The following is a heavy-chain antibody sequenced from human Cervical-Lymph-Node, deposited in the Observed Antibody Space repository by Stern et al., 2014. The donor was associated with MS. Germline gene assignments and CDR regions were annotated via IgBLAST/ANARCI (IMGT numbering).Heavy chain of an antibody. J-gene: IGHJ5*02. Sequence: VQLVESGAEVKKPGSSVNVSCKASGGTFSSSYAITWMRQAPGQGLEWMGRNLPMIGLPNYAQKFQGRVTITADTSTSTAYMELSSLRSEDTAVYYCARGVVTNRAAATLHNLFEPWGQGTLVTVSS. CDR2: NLPMIGLP. CDR3: ARGVVTNRAAATLHNLFEP. CDR1: GGTFSSSYA. D-gene: IGHD2-15*01. V-gene: IGHV1-69*09.